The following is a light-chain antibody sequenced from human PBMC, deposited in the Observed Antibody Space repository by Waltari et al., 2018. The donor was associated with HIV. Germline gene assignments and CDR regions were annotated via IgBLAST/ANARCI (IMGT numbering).Light chain of an antibody. CDR3: CSYAGSSTVV. CDR1: ISDFCVDYY. Sequence: QSALTQPASVSASPGPSITIPCTATISDFCVDYYVSWYTQHPGKAPKLMIYDVNKRPSGVSNRFSGSKSGNTASLTISGLQAEDEADYYCCSYAGSSTVVFGGGTKLTVL. V-gene: IGLV2-23*02. J-gene: IGLJ2*01. CDR2: DVN.